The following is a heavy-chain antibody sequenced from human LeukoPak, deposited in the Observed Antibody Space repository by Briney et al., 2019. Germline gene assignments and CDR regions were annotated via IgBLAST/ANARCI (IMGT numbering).Heavy chain of an antibody. CDR1: GFTFSNYT. CDR2: ISSSSSYI. V-gene: IGHV3-21*06. D-gene: IGHD3-9*01. J-gene: IGHJ3*02. Sequence: KPGGSLRLSCAASGFTFSNYTMNWVRQAPGKGLEWVSSISSSSSYIYYADSVKGRFTISRDNAKNSLYLQMNSLRAEDTAVYYCARDTYDILTGYYKWAFDIWGQGTMVTVSS. CDR3: ARDTYDILTGYYKWAFDI.